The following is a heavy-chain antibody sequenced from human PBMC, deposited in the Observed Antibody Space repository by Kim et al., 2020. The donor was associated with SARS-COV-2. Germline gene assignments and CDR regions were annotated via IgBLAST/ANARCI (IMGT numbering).Heavy chain of an antibody. CDR3: AKPRGTTAIIQYILDY. Sequence: GGSLRLSCAASGFTFDDYTMHWVRQGPGKGLEWVSLISWDGGTTYYADSVKGRFTISRDNSKNSLYLQMNSLRSEDTALYYCAKPRGTTAIIQYILDYWG. CDR1: GFTFDDYT. CDR2: ISWDGGTT. D-gene: IGHD4-17*01. V-gene: IGHV3-43*01. J-gene: IGHJ4*01.